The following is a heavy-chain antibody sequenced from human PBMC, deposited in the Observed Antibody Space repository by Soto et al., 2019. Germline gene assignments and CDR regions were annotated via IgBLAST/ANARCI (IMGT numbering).Heavy chain of an antibody. D-gene: IGHD3-3*01. CDR2: ISAYNGNT. CDR3: ARDQSTIFGVVINYYYGMDV. V-gene: IGHV1-18*04. CDR1: GYTFTSYG. Sequence: ASVRVSCKASGYTFTSYGISWVRQAPGQGLEWMGWISAYNGNTNYAQKLQGRVTMTTDTSTSTAYMELRSLRSDDTAVYYCARDQSTIFGVVINYYYGMDVWGQGTTVTVSS. J-gene: IGHJ6*02.